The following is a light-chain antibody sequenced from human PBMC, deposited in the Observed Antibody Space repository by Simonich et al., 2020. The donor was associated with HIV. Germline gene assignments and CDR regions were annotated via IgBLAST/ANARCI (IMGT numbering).Light chain of an antibody. Sequence: DIVMTQSPDSLAVSLGERATIHCKSSQSVLYSSNNKNYLTWYQQKPGQPPKLLIYWASTRESGVPDRFSGSGSGTDFTLTISSLQSEDFAVYYCQQYNKWPYTFGQGTKLEIK. J-gene: IGKJ2*01. CDR2: WAS. CDR1: QSVLYSSNNKNY. V-gene: IGKV4-1*01. CDR3: QQYNKWPYT.